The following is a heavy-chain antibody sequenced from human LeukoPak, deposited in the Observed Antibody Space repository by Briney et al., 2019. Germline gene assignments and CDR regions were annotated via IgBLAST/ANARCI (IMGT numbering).Heavy chain of an antibody. D-gene: IGHD6-6*01. CDR3: ARGQVKIPRLDPRRSSYFYGLDV. V-gene: IGHV4-34*01. CDR2: IIHSGGT. J-gene: IGHJ6*02. Sequence: SETLSLTCAASGKSFNDYYWNWIRQPPGKGLKRIGEIIHSGGTNYNPSLKSRVTLSVDSSKKQFSLKMTSVTAAATAVYYCARGQVKIPRLDPRRSSYFYGLDVWGLGTTVTVSS. CDR1: GKSFNDYY.